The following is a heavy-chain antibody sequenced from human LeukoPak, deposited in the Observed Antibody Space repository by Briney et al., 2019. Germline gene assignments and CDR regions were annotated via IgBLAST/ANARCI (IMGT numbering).Heavy chain of an antibody. V-gene: IGHV3-23*01. Sequence: GGSLRPSCAASGFTFSSYAMSWVRQAPGKGLEWVSAISGSGGSTYYADSVKGRFTISRDNSKNTLYLQMNSLRAEDTAVYYCAKVSLYYYDSSGYWDYWGQGTLVTVSS. D-gene: IGHD3-22*01. CDR3: AKVSLYYYDSSGYWDY. CDR2: ISGSGGST. J-gene: IGHJ4*02. CDR1: GFTFSSYA.